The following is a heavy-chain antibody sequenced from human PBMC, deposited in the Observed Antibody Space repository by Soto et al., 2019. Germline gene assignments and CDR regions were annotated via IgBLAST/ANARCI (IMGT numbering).Heavy chain of an antibody. Sequence: SETLSLTCTVSGGSISSSSYYWGWIRQPPGKGLEWIGSIYYSGSTYYNPSLKSRVTISVDTSKNQFSLKLSSVTAADTAVYYCARHLYSSSLGWFDPWGQGTLVTVSS. D-gene: IGHD6-6*01. V-gene: IGHV4-39*01. J-gene: IGHJ5*02. CDR2: IYYSGST. CDR3: ARHLYSSSLGWFDP. CDR1: GGSISSSSYY.